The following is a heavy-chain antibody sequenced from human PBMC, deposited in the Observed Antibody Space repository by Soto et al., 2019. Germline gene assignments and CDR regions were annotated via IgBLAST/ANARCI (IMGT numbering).Heavy chain of an antibody. Sequence: EVQLVESGGGLVQPGGSLRLSCAASGFTFSDHYMDWVRQAPGKGLEWVARIRNTAQLFITEYAASVKGRFTVSRDASESSLYLQMNSLTIGDTAVYYCASPQRRSGGWSYYWGQGTLVTVSS. CDR3: ASPQRRSGGWSYY. J-gene: IGHJ4*02. CDR2: IRNTAQLFIT. CDR1: GFTFSDHY. D-gene: IGHD6-19*01. V-gene: IGHV3-72*01.